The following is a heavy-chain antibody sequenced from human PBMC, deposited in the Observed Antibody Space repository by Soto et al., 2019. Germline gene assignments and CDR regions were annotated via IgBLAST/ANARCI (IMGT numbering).Heavy chain of an antibody. J-gene: IGHJ4*02. V-gene: IGHV1-18*01. CDR1: GYTFTSYG. Sequence: QVQLVQSGAEVKKPGASVKVSCKASGYTFTSYGITWVRQAPGQGLEWMGWISAYNGNTNYAQKLQGRVTMTTDTSTSTAYRGLRSLGASDTAVYYWARDLPTLDYWGQGTLVTVSS. CDR3: ARDLPTLDY. CDR2: ISAYNGNT.